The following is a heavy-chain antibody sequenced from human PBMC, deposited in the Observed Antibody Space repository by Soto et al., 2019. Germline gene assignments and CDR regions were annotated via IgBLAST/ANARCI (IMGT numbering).Heavy chain of an antibody. J-gene: IGHJ6*02. CDR2: IYHSGST. CDR1: GGSISSSNW. V-gene: IGHV4-4*02. CDR3: ARVISGWYEAYHYGMEL. D-gene: IGHD6-19*01. Sequence: SETLSLTCAVSGGSISSSNWWSWVRQPPGKGLECIGEIYHSGSTNYNPSLKSRVTISVDKSKNQFSLKLSSVTAADTAVYYCARVISGWYEAYHYGMELWGQGTTVTVSS.